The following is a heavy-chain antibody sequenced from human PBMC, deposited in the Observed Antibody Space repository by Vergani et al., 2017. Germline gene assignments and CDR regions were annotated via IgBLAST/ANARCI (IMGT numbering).Heavy chain of an antibody. J-gene: IGHJ3*02. D-gene: IGHD6-19*01. CDR3: AKVGRSEVAGTFGAFDI. V-gene: IGHV3-23*01. CDR1: GFTFIMHA. CDR2: LSASDRRT. Sequence: EVQLLESGGDLVQPGGSLRLSCAASGFTFIMHAMSWVRQAPGKGLEWVSTLSASDRRTHYADSVKGRFTISRDNSKNTLFLHMNSLRHEDTAVYYCAKVGRSEVAGTFGAFDIWGQGTMGTVSS.